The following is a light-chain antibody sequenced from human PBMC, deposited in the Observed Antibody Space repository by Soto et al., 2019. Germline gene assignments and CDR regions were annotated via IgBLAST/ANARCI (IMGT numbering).Light chain of an antibody. CDR1: SSDVGGYNY. J-gene: IGLJ2*01. Sequence: QSALTQPVSVSGSPGQSITISCTGTSSDVGGYNYVSWYQQHPGKAPKLMIYDVSNRPSGVSNRFSGSKSGNTASLTISGLQAEDEADYYCSSYTSSSTSGVFGGGTKLTVL. CDR2: DVS. V-gene: IGLV2-14*01. CDR3: SSYTSSSTSGV.